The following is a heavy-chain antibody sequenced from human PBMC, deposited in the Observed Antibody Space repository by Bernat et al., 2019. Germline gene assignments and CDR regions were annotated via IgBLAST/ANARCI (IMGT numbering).Heavy chain of an antibody. CDR1: GFTFSDYY. D-gene: IGHD3-22*01. CDR2: ISSSSSYT. Sequence: QVQLVESGGGLVKPGGSLRLSCAASGFTFSDYYMSWIHQAPGKGLEWVSYISSSSSYTNYADSVKGRFTISRDNAKNSLYLQMNSLRAEDTAVYYCARGGYYDSSGYYGWFDPWGQGTLVTVSS. V-gene: IGHV3-11*06. J-gene: IGHJ5*02. CDR3: ARGGYYDSSGYYGWFDP.